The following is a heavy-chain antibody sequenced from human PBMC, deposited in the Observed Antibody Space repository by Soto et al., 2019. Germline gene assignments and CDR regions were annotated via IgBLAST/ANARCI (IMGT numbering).Heavy chain of an antibody. CDR2: ISTYNGNT. D-gene: IGHD3-22*01. Sequence: QVQLVQSGAEVTKPGASVKVSCKASGYTFITYGVSWVRQAPGQGLDWLGWISTYNGNTRYAERLQCRVTMTTDTTTNTAYMELRNLRSDDTAVYYCARGPTDYYDNSANYFLDYWGQGTLVTVSS. J-gene: IGHJ4*02. V-gene: IGHV1-18*01. CDR1: GYTFITYG. CDR3: ARGPTDYYDNSANYFLDY.